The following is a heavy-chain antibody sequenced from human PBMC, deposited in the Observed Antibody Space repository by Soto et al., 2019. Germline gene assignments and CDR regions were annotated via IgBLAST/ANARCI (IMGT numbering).Heavy chain of an antibody. J-gene: IGHJ6*01. CDR2: IDPTDSYI. Sequence: RESLKISCKGSGYSFTNSWISWVRQMPGKGLEWLGRIDPTDSYINYSPSFQGHVTISADKSISTAYLQWSSLKASDTAMYYCARLGFDYDFLSGFYNVHHYYGIDVWGQGTTVTVSS. CDR3: ARLGFDYDFLSGFYNVHHYYGIDV. CDR1: GYSFTNSW. D-gene: IGHD3-3*01. V-gene: IGHV5-10-1*01.